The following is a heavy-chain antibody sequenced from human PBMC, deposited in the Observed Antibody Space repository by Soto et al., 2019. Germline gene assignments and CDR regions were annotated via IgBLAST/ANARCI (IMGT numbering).Heavy chain of an antibody. Sequence: GASVKVSCKASGYTFTGYYMHWVRQAPGQGLEWMGWINPNSGGTNYAQKFQGWVTMTRDTSISTAYMELSRLRSDDTAVYYCAREGGSCSIIGYYYYGMDVWGQGTTVTVSS. J-gene: IGHJ6*02. CDR1: GYTFTGYY. CDR2: INPNSGGT. CDR3: AREGGSCSIIGYYYYGMDV. V-gene: IGHV1-2*04. D-gene: IGHD2-15*01.